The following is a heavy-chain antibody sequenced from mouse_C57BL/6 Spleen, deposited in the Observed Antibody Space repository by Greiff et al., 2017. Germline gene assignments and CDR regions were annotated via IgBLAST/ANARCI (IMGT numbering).Heavy chain of an antibody. CDR2: IDPETGGT. CDR3: AYSRLAY. Sequence: VQLQQSGAELVRPGASVTLSCKASGSTFTDYEMHWVKQTPVHGLEWIGPIDPETGGTAYNQKFKGKAILTADKSSSTAYMDLRSLTSEDSAVYYCAYSRLAYWGQGTLVTVSA. J-gene: IGHJ3*01. D-gene: IGHD2-10*01. V-gene: IGHV1-15*01. CDR1: GSTFTDYE.